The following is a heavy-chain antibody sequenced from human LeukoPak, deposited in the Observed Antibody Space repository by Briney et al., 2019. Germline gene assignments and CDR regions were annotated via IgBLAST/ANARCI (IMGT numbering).Heavy chain of an antibody. CDR2: INHSGST. D-gene: IGHD6-13*01. CDR3: AGEDSSSTGAFDF. V-gene: IGHV4-34*01. Sequence: PSETLSLTCAVYGGSFSGYYWNWIRQPPGKGLEWIGEINHSGSTNYNPSLNSRVTISVDTSKNQFSLNLSSVTAADTAVYFCAGEDSSSTGAFDFWSQGTMVTVSP. J-gene: IGHJ3*01. CDR1: GGSFSGYY.